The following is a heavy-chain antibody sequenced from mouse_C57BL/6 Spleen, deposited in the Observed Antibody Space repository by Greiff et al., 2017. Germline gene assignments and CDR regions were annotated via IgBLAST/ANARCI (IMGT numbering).Heavy chain of an antibody. Sequence: EVKLMESGGDLVKPGGSLKLSCAASGFTFSSYGMSWVRQTPDKRLEWVANISSGGSYTYYPDSVKGRFTISRDNAKNTLYLQMSSLKSEDTAMDYCARRDFYGGSYWYFDVWGTGTTVTVSS. CDR3: ARRDFYGGSYWYFDV. CDR1: GFTFSSYG. J-gene: IGHJ1*03. D-gene: IGHD1-1*01. V-gene: IGHV5-6*02. CDR2: ISSGGSYT.